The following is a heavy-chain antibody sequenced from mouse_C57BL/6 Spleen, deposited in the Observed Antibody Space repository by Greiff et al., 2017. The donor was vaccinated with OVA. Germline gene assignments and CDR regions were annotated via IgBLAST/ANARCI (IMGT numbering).Heavy chain of an antibody. CDR1: GYSITSGYY. Sequence: EVKLMESGPGLVKPSQSLSLTCSVTGYSITSGYYWNWIRQFPGNKLEWMGYISYDGSNNYNPSLKNRISITRDTSKNQFFLKLNSVTTEDTATYYCARAHITTVVPDYWGQGTTLTVSS. CDR2: ISYDGSN. CDR3: ARAHITTVVPDY. V-gene: IGHV3-6*01. J-gene: IGHJ2*01. D-gene: IGHD1-1*01.